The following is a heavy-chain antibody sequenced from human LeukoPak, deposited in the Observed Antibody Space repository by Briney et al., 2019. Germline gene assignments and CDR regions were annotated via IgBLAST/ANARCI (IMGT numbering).Heavy chain of an antibody. V-gene: IGHV1-69*06. CDR3: ARDYCSGGSCYSGIGAAFDI. CDR2: IIPIFGTA. D-gene: IGHD2-15*01. CDR1: GYTFTGYY. Sequence: SVKVSCKASGYTFTGYYMHWVRQAPGQGLEWMGGIIPIFGTANYAQKFQGRVTITADKSTSTAYMELSSLRSEDTAVYYCARDYCSGGSCYSGIGAAFDIWGQGTMVTVSS. J-gene: IGHJ3*02.